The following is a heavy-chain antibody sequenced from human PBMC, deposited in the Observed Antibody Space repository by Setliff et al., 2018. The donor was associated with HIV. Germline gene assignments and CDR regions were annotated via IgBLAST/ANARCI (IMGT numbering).Heavy chain of an antibody. D-gene: IGHD2-21*02. CDR1: GGSVSSGSYY. Sequence: LSLTCTVSGGSVSSGSYYWSWIRQPPGKGLEWIGYIYYSGSTYYNPSLKSRVTISLDTSKNQFSLKLTSVTAADTAVYYSARDVGVAADIWGQGTMVTVSS. CDR2: IYYSGST. V-gene: IGHV4-61*01. CDR3: ARDVGVAADI. J-gene: IGHJ3*02.